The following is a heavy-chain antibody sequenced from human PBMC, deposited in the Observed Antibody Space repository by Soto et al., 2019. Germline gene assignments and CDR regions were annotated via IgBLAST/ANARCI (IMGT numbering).Heavy chain of an antibody. CDR2: MYYGGSI. Sequence: PSETLSLTCTVSGGSISRSTYYWAWIRQPPGKGLEWIGSMYYGGSIYYNPSLKSRVTISADTSKNQFSLKLNSVTAADTAVYYCATQDRSVDRTGSYPNWLDPWGQGTLVTVSS. CDR1: GGSISRSTYY. D-gene: IGHD5-12*01. CDR3: ATQDRSVDRTGSYPNWLDP. J-gene: IGHJ5*02. V-gene: IGHV4-39*01.